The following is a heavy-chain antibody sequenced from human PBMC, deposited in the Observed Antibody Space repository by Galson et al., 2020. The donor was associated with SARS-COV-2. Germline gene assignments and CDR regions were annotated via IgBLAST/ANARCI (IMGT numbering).Heavy chain of an antibody. J-gene: IGHJ4*02. CDR3: ARGDMRNDYFDY. CDR1: GFTFSSYC. CDR2: IYSEGSST. Sequence: GASLSLSCATSGFTFSSYCMHWVRHAPGKGLVWVSRIYSEGSSTSYADSVKGRFTISGDDAKNTPYLHMRSLRAEDTAVYYWARGDMRNDYFDYWGQGTLVTVSS. D-gene: IGHD3-16*01. V-gene: IGHV3-74*01.